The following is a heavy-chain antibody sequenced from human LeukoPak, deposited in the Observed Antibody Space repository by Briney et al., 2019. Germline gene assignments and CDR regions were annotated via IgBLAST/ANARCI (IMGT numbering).Heavy chain of an antibody. Sequence: AAVKDSSKASGYTFTAYHMHWVRQAPGQGVEWMGIINPNDGSTNYAQRLQGRVTMTRDRSTSTVYMELSSLRSEDTAVCYYARGTQIDSSVYYAGHFDYWGQGTLVTVSS. D-gene: IGHD3-22*01. CDR2: INPNDGST. CDR1: GYTFTAYH. CDR3: ARGTQIDSSVYYAGHFDY. J-gene: IGHJ4*02. V-gene: IGHV1-46*04.